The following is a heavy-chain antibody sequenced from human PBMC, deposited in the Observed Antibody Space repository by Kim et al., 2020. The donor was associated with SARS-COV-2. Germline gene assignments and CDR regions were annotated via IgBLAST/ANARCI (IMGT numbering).Heavy chain of an antibody. V-gene: IGHV4-38-2*02. CDR2: IYHSGST. CDR3: ARDNALVYDFWSGYYTPYFDY. CDR1: GYSISSGYY. Sequence: SETLSLTCTVSGYSISSGYYWGWIRQPPGKGLEWIGSIYHSGSTYYNPSLKSRVTISVDTSKNQFSLKLSSVTAADTAVYYCARDNALVYDFWSGYYTPYFDYWGQGTLVTVSS. D-gene: IGHD3-3*01. J-gene: IGHJ4*02.